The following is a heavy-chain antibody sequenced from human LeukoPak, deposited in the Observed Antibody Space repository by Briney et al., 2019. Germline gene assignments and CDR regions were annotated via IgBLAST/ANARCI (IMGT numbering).Heavy chain of an antibody. V-gene: IGHV3-48*01. CDR2: ISSRSSTI. Sequence: PGGSLRLSCAASGFTFSSYSMNWVRQAPGEGLEWVSYISSRSSTIYYADSVKGRFTISRDSAKNSLYLQMNSLRAEDTAVYYCASYLSWGSPYFDYWGQGTLVTVSS. D-gene: IGHD7-27*01. CDR3: ASYLSWGSPYFDY. J-gene: IGHJ4*02. CDR1: GFTFSSYS.